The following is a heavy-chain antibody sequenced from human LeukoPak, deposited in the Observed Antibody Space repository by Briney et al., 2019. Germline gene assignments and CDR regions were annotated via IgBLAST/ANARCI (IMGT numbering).Heavy chain of an antibody. J-gene: IGHJ4*02. Sequence: SVKVSCKASGRGFSTYAISWVRQAPGQGLEWMGGIIPTFGTTNYAQKFQGRVTITTDEVTTTAYTAYMELSSLRSEDTAVYYCSNNAFGDYAFDYWGQGTLVTVSS. CDR2: IIPTFGTT. CDR3: SNNAFGDYAFDY. V-gene: IGHV1-69*05. CDR1: GRGFSTYA. D-gene: IGHD4-17*01.